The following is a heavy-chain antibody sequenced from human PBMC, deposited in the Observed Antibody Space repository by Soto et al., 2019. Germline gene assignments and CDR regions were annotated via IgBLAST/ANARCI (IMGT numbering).Heavy chain of an antibody. CDR2: VDGSGGDT. V-gene: IGHV3-23*01. D-gene: IGHD2-2*01. Sequence: GGSLRLSCAASGFTFSSHAMGWLRQAPGTGPEWVAFVDGSGGDTSYADSVKGRFTISRDNSDNSLFLDMNSLRAEDTGRYFCAKEIFAAAYDATSAFDLWGQGTLGTVSS. J-gene: IGHJ4*02. CDR3: AKEIFAAAYDATSAFDL. CDR1: GFTFSSHA.